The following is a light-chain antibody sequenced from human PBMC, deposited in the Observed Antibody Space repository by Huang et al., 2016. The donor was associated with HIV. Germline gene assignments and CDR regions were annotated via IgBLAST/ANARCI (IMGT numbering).Light chain of an antibody. V-gene: IGKV2-30*01. Sequence: DVVMTQSPLSLPVTLGQPASISCRSSQSLVYSDGNTYLNWFQQRPGHSPRRLIYMVSIRDSGVPDRFSGSGSGTDFTLKISRVEAEDVGLYYCMQGTHWYTFGQGTKLEIK. CDR1: QSLVYSDGNTY. CDR2: MVS. J-gene: IGKJ2*01. CDR3: MQGTHWYT.